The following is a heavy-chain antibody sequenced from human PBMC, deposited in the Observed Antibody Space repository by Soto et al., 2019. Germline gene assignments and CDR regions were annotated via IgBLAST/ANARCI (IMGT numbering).Heavy chain of an antibody. CDR2: ISGNGGST. Sequence: EVQLLESGGGLVQPGGSLRLSCGASGFTFSVYAMTWVRQAPGKGLEWVSAISGNGGSTYYADSVKGRFTISRDNSKSTLHLQMNSLRVEDTAVYYCAKDRTFGPPRVRFDSWGQGTLVTVSS. CDR1: GFTFSVYA. D-gene: IGHD3-10*01. CDR3: AKDRTFGPPRVRFDS. V-gene: IGHV3-23*01. J-gene: IGHJ4*02.